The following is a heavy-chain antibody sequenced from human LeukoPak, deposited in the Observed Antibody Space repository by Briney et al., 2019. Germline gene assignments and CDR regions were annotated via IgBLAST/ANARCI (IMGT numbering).Heavy chain of an antibody. D-gene: IGHD5-18*01. CDR3: ARYIQGVGFDI. V-gene: IGHV1-8*01. J-gene: IGHJ3*02. Sequence: ASVKVFCKASGYTSSSPDINWVRQATGRGLEWLGWMNPRDNTGYAQRFQGRVTLTRDRSINTAYMELSSLRSDDTAVYYCARYIQGVGFDIWGQGTMVTVSA. CDR1: GYTSSSPD. CDR2: MNPRDNT.